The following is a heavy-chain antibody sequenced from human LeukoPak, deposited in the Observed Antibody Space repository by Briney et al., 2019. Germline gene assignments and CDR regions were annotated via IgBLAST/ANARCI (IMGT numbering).Heavy chain of an antibody. CDR3: AKDLSRIAVAQRGY. Sequence: KTGGSLRLSCAASGFTFSTYSMNWVRQAPGKGLEWVSYISSGSSHRYYADSVKGRFTISRDNSNNTLYLQMNSLRAEDTAVYYCAKDLSRIAVAQRGYWGQGTLVTVSS. D-gene: IGHD6-19*01. V-gene: IGHV3-21*05. J-gene: IGHJ4*02. CDR2: ISSGSSHR. CDR1: GFTFSTYS.